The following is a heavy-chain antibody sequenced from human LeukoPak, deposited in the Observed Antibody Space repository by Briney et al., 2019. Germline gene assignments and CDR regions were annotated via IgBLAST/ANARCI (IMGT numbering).Heavy chain of an antibody. V-gene: IGHV3-66*01. CDR1: GFTVSSNY. J-gene: IGHJ6*02. CDR3: AREAYDYVWGSYRFGTPYGMDV. Sequence: AGGSLRLSCAASGFTVSSNYMSWVRQAPGKGLEWVSVIYSGGSTYYADSVKGRFTISRDNSKNTLYLQMNSLRPEDPAVYSCAREAYDYVWGSYRFGTPYGMDVWGQGTTVTVSS. D-gene: IGHD3-16*02. CDR2: IYSGGST.